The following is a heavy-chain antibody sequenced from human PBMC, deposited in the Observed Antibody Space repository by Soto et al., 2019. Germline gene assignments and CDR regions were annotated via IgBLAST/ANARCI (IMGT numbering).Heavy chain of an antibody. J-gene: IGHJ4*02. D-gene: IGHD1-26*01. CDR2: IYYLGNT. CDR3: VCSLGPTKGIDY. Sequence: SETLSLTCTVSGGSISSSSSYWGWIRQPPGKGLGWVGSIYYLGNTYYNPSPGSRVTISVDTPKSQFSLNLRSVTAADTAIFFCVCSLGPTKGIDYWGQGIQVTVSS. V-gene: IGHV4-39*01. CDR1: GGSISSSSSY.